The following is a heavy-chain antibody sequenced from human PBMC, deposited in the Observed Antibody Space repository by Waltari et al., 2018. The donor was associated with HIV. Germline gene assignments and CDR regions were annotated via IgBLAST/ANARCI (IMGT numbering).Heavy chain of an antibody. CDR3: AREVPYCSGGSCYHPGHFDS. J-gene: IGHJ4*02. CDR1: GFTFISAT. Sequence: QVQLVESGGGVVQPGRSLRLSCVVPGFTFISATMHWVRQAPGKGLEWGAILSSDGSHEYYADSVKGRFIISRDNSKNAVFLHMKTLTTEDTAIYYCAREVPYCSGGSCYHPGHFDSWGQGTLVSVSS. CDR2: LSSDGSHE. D-gene: IGHD2-15*01. V-gene: IGHV3-30*04.